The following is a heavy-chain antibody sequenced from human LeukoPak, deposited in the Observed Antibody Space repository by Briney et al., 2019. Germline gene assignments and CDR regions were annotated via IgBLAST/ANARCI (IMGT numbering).Heavy chain of an antibody. CDR3: ARESRYSGSHGDY. J-gene: IGHJ4*02. Sequence: SETLSLTCTVSGGSISSSSYYWGWIRQPPGKGLEWIGSIYYSGSTYYNPSLKSRVTISVDTSKNQFSLKLSSVTAADTAVYYCARESRYSGSHGDYWGQGTLVTVSS. CDR2: IYYSGST. D-gene: IGHD1-26*01. V-gene: IGHV4-39*07. CDR1: GGSISSSSYY.